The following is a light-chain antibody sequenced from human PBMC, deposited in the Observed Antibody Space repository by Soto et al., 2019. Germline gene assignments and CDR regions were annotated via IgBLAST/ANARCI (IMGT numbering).Light chain of an antibody. Sequence: DIQMTQFPSTLPASVGDRVTITCRPSKTISGYLNWYQQKPGKAPKLLIYAASTLQSGVPSRFSGSGSGTDFTLTISSLQPEDFATYYCQESYSTPRWTFGQGTKVDIK. V-gene: IGKV1-39*01. CDR3: QESYSTPRWT. J-gene: IGKJ1*01. CDR1: KTISGY. CDR2: AAS.